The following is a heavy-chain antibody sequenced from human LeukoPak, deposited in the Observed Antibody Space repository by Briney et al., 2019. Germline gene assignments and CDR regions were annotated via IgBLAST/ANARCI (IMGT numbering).Heavy chain of an antibody. Sequence: ASVKVSCKASGYTFTNYAMNWVRQAPGQGLEWMGWIHPSTGNPTYAQGFTGRFVFSLDTSVSTTYLQISSLKAEDTAVYYCARVPFYYGSGSYPEVVTYYYYYYYMDVWGKGTTVTVSS. CDR2: IHPSTGNP. D-gene: IGHD3-10*01. V-gene: IGHV7-4-1*02. J-gene: IGHJ6*03. CDR3: ARVPFYYGSGSYPEVVTYYYYYYYMDV. CDR1: GYTFTNYA.